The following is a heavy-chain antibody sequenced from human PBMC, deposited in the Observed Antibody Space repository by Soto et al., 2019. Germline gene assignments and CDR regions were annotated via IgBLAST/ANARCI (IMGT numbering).Heavy chain of an antibody. J-gene: IGHJ4*02. Sequence: QVQLQESGPGLVKPSQTLSLTCTVSGGSINSGGYYWSWIRQHPGKGLEWIGYIYDSGNTYYSPSRKSRPTISVDTSKNQFSQRLTSVTAADTAVYYCARGGAGEPPHWGQGTLVIVSS. V-gene: IGHV4-31*03. CDR3: ARGGAGEPPH. CDR1: GGSINSGGYY. D-gene: IGHD3-10*01. CDR2: IYDSGNT.